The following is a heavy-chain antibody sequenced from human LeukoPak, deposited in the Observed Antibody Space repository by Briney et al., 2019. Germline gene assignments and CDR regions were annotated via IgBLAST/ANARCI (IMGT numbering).Heavy chain of an antibody. CDR3: AREGTAMASFDY. V-gene: IGHV4-59*01. CDR1: GGSISSYY. Sequence: PSETLSLTCTVSGGSISSYYWSWIRQPPGKGLEWIGYICYSGSTNYNPSLKSRVTISVDTSKNQFSLKLSSVTAADTAVYYCAREGTAMASFDYWGQGTLVTVSS. J-gene: IGHJ4*02. D-gene: IGHD5-18*01. CDR2: ICYSGST.